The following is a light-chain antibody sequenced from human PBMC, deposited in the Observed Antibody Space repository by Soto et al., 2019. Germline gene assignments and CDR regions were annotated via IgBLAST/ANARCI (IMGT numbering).Light chain of an antibody. CDR1: QSVSRN. CDR2: VAS. J-gene: IGKJ4*01. CDR3: QQYNVWPLT. V-gene: IGKV3-15*01. Sequence: EIVMTQSPATLSVSPGDRATLSCRPSQSVSRNLAWYQQESGQTPKLLIYVASTRSTGTPARFSSSGSGTEFTLTISSMQSEDFAVYYCQQYNVWPLTFGGGTKVEFK.